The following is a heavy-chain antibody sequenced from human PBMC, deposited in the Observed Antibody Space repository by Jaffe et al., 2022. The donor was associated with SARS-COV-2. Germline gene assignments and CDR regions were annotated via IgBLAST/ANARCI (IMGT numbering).Heavy chain of an antibody. J-gene: IGHJ4*02. V-gene: IGHV3-48*03. CDR2: ISSSGSTI. CDR3: AREPKVQMGSFDY. Sequence: EVQLVESGGGLVQPGGSLRLSCAASGFTFSSYEMNWVRQAPGKGLEWVSYISSSGSTIYYADSVKGRFTISRDNAKNSLYLQMNSLRAEDTAVYYCAREPKVQMGSFDYWGQGTLVTVSS. D-gene: IGHD2-8*01. CDR1: GFTFSSYE.